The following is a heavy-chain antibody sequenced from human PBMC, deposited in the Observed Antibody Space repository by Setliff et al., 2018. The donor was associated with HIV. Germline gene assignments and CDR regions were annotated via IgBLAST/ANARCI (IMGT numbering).Heavy chain of an antibody. J-gene: IGHJ6*03. V-gene: IGHV1-2*06. D-gene: IGHD3-16*02. CDR2: INPHSGGT. CDR1: GYTVSGNY. CDR3: AREGYDYVWGSYRSYYMDV. Sequence: ASVKVSCKASGYTVSGNYMHWVRQAPGQGLEWMGRINPHSGGTNYAQKFQGRVTMTRDTSTSTVYMELSSLRSEDTAVYYCAREGYDYVWGSYRSYYMDVWGKGTTVTVSS.